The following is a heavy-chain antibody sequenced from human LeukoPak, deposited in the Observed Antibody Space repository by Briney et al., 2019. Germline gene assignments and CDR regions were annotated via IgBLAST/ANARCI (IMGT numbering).Heavy chain of an antibody. CDR2: IYYSGST. CDR3: ARAIGSSWLYDY. V-gene: IGHV4-31*03. J-gene: IGHJ4*02. D-gene: IGHD6-13*01. CDR1: GGSTSSSSYS. Sequence: SETLSLTCTVSGGSTSSSSYSWTWIRHHPGKGLEWIGYIYYSGSTYYNPSLKSRVTISVDTSKNQFSLKLNSVTAADTAVYYCARAIGSSWLYDYWGQGTLVTVSS.